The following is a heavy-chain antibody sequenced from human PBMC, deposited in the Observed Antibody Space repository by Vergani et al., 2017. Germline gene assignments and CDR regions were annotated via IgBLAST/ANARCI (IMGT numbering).Heavy chain of an antibody. CDR3: AKHFRGWGIDY. CDR2: ISASGHDT. CDR1: GFRFSTYA. J-gene: IGHJ4*02. V-gene: IGHV3-23*01. Sequence: EVQLLESGGGLVQPGGSLRLSCAASGFRFSTYAMNWVRQAQGKGLEWVSGISASGHDTSYADSVKGRFTLSRDFSKNTLYLQMNSLRTDDTATYYCAKHFRGWGIDYWGQGTQVIVSS. D-gene: IGHD3-16*01.